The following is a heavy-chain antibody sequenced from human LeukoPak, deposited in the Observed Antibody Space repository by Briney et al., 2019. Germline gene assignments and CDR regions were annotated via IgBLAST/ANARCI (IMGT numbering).Heavy chain of an antibody. CDR2: ISGSGDTT. J-gene: IGHJ4*02. Sequence: QAGGSLRLSCAASGFTFSSYAMNWVRQSPGKGLEWVSVISGSGDTTFYADSVMGRFTISRDNSKNTLYLQMHSLRAEDTAVYYCVKDYSTIATAANPLFDYWGQGALVTVSS. CDR1: GFTFSSYA. CDR3: VKDYSTIATAANPLFDY. V-gene: IGHV3-23*01. D-gene: IGHD6-13*01.